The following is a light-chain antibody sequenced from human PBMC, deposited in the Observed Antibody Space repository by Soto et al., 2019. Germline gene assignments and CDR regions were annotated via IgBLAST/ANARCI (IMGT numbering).Light chain of an antibody. CDR2: DVT. V-gene: IGLV2-14*03. CDR1: SSDVGGYNF. Sequence: QSTRTQPASVSASPGQAVTISCTGTSSDVGGYNFVSWYQQLPGKAPKLMIYDVTNRPLGVSNRFSASKSGNTASLTISGLQAEDEADYYCSSYFRHMSGDTLVSGTVTTATVL. J-gene: IGLJ1*01. CDR3: SSYFRHMSGDTLV.